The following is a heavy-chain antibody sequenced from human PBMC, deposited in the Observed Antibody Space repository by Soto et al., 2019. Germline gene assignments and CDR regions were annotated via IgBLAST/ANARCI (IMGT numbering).Heavy chain of an antibody. V-gene: IGHV3-7*05. Sequence: GGSLRLSCAASGFTFSSYWMSWVRQAPGKGLEWVANIKQDGSEKYYVDSVKGRFTISRDKAKNSLYLQMNSLRAEDTAVYYCAREKDIVVVPAAMRFYYYYGMDVWGQGTTVTVSS. J-gene: IGHJ6*02. CDR1: GFTFSSYW. CDR3: AREKDIVVVPAAMRFYYYYGMDV. D-gene: IGHD2-2*01. CDR2: IKQDGSEK.